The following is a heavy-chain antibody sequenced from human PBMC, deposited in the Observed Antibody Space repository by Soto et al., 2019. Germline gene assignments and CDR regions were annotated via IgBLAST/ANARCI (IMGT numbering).Heavy chain of an antibody. Sequence: QVQLVQSGAEVKKPGASVKVSCKASGYTFTSYDINWFRQATGQGLKWMGWMNPKSGNTGYAQKFQGRVTMTRNNSISTDYMELSSLRSEDTAVYYCARVLQNWYFDIWGRGPLVTVSS. CDR3: ARVLQNWYFDI. V-gene: IGHV1-8*01. J-gene: IGHJ2*01. CDR2: MNPKSGNT. CDR1: GYTFTSYD.